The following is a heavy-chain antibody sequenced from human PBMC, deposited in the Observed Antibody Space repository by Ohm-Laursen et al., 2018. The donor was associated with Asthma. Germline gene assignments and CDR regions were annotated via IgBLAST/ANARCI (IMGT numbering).Heavy chain of an antibody. V-gene: IGHV1-69*06. J-gene: IGHJ4*02. Sequence: ASVKVSCKASGGTFSSHAISWVRQAPGQGLEWMGGIIPIFGTANYAQKFQGRVTMTADKSTSTAHMELSSLRSEDTAMYYCAFRPVDYDILTGYSKPLDYWGQGTLVTVSS. D-gene: IGHD3-9*01. CDR1: GGTFSSHA. CDR3: AFRPVDYDILTGYSKPLDY. CDR2: IIPIFGTA.